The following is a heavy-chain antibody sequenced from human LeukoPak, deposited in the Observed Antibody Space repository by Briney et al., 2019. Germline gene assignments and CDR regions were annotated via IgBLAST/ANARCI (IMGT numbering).Heavy chain of an antibody. J-gene: IGHJ1*01. CDR1: GFTFSTYA. CDR2: IWYDGSVQ. Sequence: GGSLRLSCAASGFTFSTYAIHWVRQAPGKGLEWVAVIWYDGSVQYYADSVKGRFIISRDNSKSTSDLQMTSLRAEDTAVYYCAREGDSRWGELSPWGQGTLVTVSA. CDR3: AREGDSRWGELSP. D-gene: IGHD3-16*02. V-gene: IGHV3-33*01.